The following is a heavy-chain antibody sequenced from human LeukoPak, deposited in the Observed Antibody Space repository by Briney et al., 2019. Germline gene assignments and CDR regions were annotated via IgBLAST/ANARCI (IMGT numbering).Heavy chain of an antibody. D-gene: IGHD6-13*01. J-gene: IGHJ4*02. CDR1: GFTFSSYG. CDR3: AKDRYSSSWYPDY. CDR2: IRYEGSNK. V-gene: IGHV3-30*02. Sequence: GGSLRLSCAASGFTFSSYGMHWVRQAPGKGREGVAFIRYEGSNKYYADSVKGRFTISRDNSKNTLYLQMNSLRAEDTAVYYCAKDRYSSSWYPDYWGQGTLVTVSS.